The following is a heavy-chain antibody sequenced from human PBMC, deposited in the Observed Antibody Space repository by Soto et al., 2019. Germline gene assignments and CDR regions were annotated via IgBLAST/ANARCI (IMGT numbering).Heavy chain of an antibody. D-gene: IGHD4-17*01. CDR3: AKEGTTTVTTKYYYYYYGMDV. CDR1: GFTFSDYN. J-gene: IGHJ6*02. Sequence: GGSLRLSCAASGFTFSDYNMHWIRQAPGKGLEWVAFLSTDSRIKYYADSVKGRFTISRDNSKNTLYLQMNSLRAEDTAVYYCAKEGTTTVTTKYYYYYYGMDVWGQGTTVTVSS. V-gene: IGHV3-30*18. CDR2: LSTDSRIK.